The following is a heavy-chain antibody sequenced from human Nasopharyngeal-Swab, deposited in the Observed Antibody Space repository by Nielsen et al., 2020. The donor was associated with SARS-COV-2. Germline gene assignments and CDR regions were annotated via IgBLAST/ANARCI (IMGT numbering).Heavy chain of an antibody. Sequence: PGKGLEWIGEINHSGSTNYNPSLKSRVTISVDTSKNQFSLKLSSVTAADTAVYYCARGSVVPAAPAVDYFGYWGQGTLVTVSS. V-gene: IGHV4-34*01. CDR3: ARGSVVPAAPAVDYFGY. J-gene: IGHJ4*02. CDR2: INHSGST. D-gene: IGHD2-2*01.